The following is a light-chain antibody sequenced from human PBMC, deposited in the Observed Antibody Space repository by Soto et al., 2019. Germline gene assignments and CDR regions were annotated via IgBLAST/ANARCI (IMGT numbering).Light chain of an antibody. CDR1: SGHSSYA. CDR2: LNSDGSH. J-gene: IGLJ2*01. CDR3: QTWGTGIVV. Sequence: QLVLTQSPSASASLGASVKLTCTLSSGHSSYAIAWHQQQPEKGPRYLMKLNSDGSHSKGDGIPDRFSGSSSGAERYLTISSLHSEDEADYYCQTWGTGIVVFGGGTKRTVL. V-gene: IGLV4-69*01.